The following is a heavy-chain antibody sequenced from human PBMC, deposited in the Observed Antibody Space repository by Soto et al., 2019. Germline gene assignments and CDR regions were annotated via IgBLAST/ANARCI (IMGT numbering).Heavy chain of an antibody. Sequence: EVQLVESGGGLVQPGGSLRLSCAASGFTFSNYYMIWLRQAPGKGPEWVANIKPDGSQKNYVDSVKDRFTISRDNAKNSLSLHMNNLRVEDTAVYSCARGNGCLEVQWGQGTLVTVSS. CDR3: ARGNGCLEVQ. CDR1: GFTFSNYY. D-gene: IGHD2-8*01. V-gene: IGHV3-7*01. CDR2: IKPDGSQK. J-gene: IGHJ4*02.